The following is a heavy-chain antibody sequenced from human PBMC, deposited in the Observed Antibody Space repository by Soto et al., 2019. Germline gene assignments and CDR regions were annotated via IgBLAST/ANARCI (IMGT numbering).Heavy chain of an antibody. CDR2: IYYSGST. J-gene: IGHJ6*02. CDR3: ARDRIYYDSGDYYYYYGMDV. D-gene: IGHD3-22*01. V-gene: IGHV4-31*03. Sequence: SETLSLTCTVSGGSISSGGYYWSWIRQHPGKGLEWIGYIYYSGSTYYNPSLKSRVTISVDTSKNQFSLKLSSVTAADTAVYYCARDRIYYDSGDYYYYYGMDVWGQGTTVTVSS. CDR1: GGSISSGGYY.